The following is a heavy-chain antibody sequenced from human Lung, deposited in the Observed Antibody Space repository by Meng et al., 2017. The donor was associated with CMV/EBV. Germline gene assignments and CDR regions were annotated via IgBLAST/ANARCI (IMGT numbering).Heavy chain of an antibody. CDR3: AHQAVAGTRGWFDP. CDR2: INPNSGGT. D-gene: IGHD6-19*01. J-gene: IGHJ5*02. CDR1: GYTFTGYY. V-gene: IGHV1-2*06. Sequence: QVQLVLSGAEVKKPGASVKVSCKASGYTFTGYYMHWVRQAPGQGLEWMGRINPNSGGTNYAQKFQGRVTMTRDTSISTAYMELSRLRSDDTAVYYCAHQAVAGTRGWFDPWGQGTLVTVSS.